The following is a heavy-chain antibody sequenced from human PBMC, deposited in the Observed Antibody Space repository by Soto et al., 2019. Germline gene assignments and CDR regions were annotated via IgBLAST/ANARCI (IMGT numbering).Heavy chain of an antibody. CDR1: GYIFTAYS. CDR3: ARADYGDTKIYSFDH. Sequence: QVQLVQSGAEVKKPGASVKVSCKASGYIFTAYSMHWVRQAPGQGLEWMGVVNPSGGSTNYAQKFQGRITMTRDTSTSTVYMDLRTLKSDDTAIYFCARADYGDTKIYSFDHWGQGTLVTVSS. CDR2: VNPSGGST. D-gene: IGHD4-17*01. J-gene: IGHJ4*02. V-gene: IGHV1-46*01.